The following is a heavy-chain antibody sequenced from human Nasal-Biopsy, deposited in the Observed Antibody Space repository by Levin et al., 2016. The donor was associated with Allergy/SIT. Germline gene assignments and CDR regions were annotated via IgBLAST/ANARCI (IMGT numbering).Heavy chain of an antibody. CDR2: INPSDGST. CDR3: ARDPGLRIAYDAFDI. CDR1: RYIFTSYY. J-gene: IGHJ3*02. V-gene: IGHV1-46*01. Sequence: ASVKVSCKASRYIFTSYYMHWVRQAPGHGLEWMGIINPSDGSTTYAQKFQGRVTMTRDTSTSTVHMELSSLRSEDTAVYFCARDPGLRIAYDAFDIWGQGTMVTVSS. D-gene: IGHD6-13*01.